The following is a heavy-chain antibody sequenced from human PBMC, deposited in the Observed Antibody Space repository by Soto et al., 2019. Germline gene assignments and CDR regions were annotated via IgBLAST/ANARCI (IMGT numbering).Heavy chain of an antibody. D-gene: IGHD6-6*01. V-gene: IGHV4-34*01. CDR2: INHSGST. J-gene: IGHJ1*01. CDR3: VFTGIAARSGAEYFQH. CDR1: GGSFSGYY. Sequence: QVQLQQWGAGLLKPSETLSLTCAVYGGSFSGYYWSWIRQPPGKGLEWIGEINHSGSTNYNPSLKSRVTISVDTSKNQFSLKLSSVTAADTAVYYCVFTGIAARSGAEYFQHWGQGTLVTVSS.